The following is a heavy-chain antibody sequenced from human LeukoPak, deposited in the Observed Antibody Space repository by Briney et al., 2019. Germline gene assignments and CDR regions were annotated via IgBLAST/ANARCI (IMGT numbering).Heavy chain of an antibody. J-gene: IGHJ4*02. V-gene: IGHV3-48*01. D-gene: IGHD3-16*01. CDR3: AKDVAYTFDY. CDR1: GFIFSSYS. CDR2: ISSSSSAM. Sequence: PGGSLRLSCAASGFIFSSYSMNWLRQAPGKGLEWVSYISSSSSAMYYADSVKGRFTISRDNAKNSLYLQMNSLRTEDTAVYYCAKDVAYTFDYWGQGTLVTVSS.